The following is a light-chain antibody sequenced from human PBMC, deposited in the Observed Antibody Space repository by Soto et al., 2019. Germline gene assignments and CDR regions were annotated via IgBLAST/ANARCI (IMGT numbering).Light chain of an antibody. Sequence: EIVLTQSPATLSLSPGERATLSCRASQSVSNNYLAWYQQKPGQAPRLLIYGASSRATGIPDRFAGSGSGTEFTLTISSLQSEDFAVYYCQQYNNWPLITFGQGTRLEI. CDR3: QQYNNWPLIT. V-gene: IGKV3D-15*01. CDR1: QSVSNN. J-gene: IGKJ5*01. CDR2: GAS.